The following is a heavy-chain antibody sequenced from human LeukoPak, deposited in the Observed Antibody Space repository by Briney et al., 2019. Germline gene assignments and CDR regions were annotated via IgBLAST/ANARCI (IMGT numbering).Heavy chain of an antibody. CDR3: AREPRDCSGGSCYWFAFDI. V-gene: IGHV1-8*03. CDR2: MNPNSGNT. CDR1: GYTFTSYD. Sequence: GASVKVSCKASGYTFTSYDINWVRQATGQGLEWMGWMNPNSGNTGYAQKFQGRVTITRNTSISTAYMELSSLRSEDMAVYYCAREPRDCSGGSCYWFAFDIWGQGTMVTVSS. J-gene: IGHJ3*02. D-gene: IGHD2-15*01.